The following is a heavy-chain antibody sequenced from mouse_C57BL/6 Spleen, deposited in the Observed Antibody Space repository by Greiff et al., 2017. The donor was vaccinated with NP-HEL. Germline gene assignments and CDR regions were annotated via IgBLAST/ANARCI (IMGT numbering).Heavy chain of an antibody. CDR1: GYTFTDYY. V-gene: IGHV1-19*01. D-gene: IGHD1-1*01. CDR2: INPYNGGT. J-gene: IGHJ4*01. CDR3: ARRGGSSYEDAMDY. Sequence: VQLQQSGPVLVKPGASVKMSCKASGYTFTDYYMNWVKQSHGKSLEWIGVINPYNGGTSYNQKFKGKATLTVDKSSSTAYMELNSLTSEDSAVYYCARRGGSSYEDAMDYWGQGTSVTVSS.